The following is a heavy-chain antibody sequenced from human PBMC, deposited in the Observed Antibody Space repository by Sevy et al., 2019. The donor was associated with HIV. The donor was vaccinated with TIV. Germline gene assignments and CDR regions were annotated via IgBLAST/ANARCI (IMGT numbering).Heavy chain of an antibody. D-gene: IGHD6-19*01. CDR3: ADPRARGWSEGTGGYFDV. Sequence: SETLSLTCTVSGGSISTSSYYWGWIRQPPGKGLEWVGSLYSTGTTSYTPSLRSPVIVTADTSKNQFSLKLASVSAADTAVYYCADPRARGWSEGTGGYFDVWGRGTLVTVSS. CDR2: LYSTGTT. CDR1: GGSISTSSYY. J-gene: IGHJ2*01. V-gene: IGHV4-39*01.